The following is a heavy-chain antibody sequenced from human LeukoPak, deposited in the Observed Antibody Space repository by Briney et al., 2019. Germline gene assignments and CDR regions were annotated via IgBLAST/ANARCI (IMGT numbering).Heavy chain of an antibody. CDR2: ISGSGGST. Sequence: QPGGSLRLSCAASGFTFSSYAMSWVRQAPGKGLEWVSAISGSGGSTYYADSVKGRFTISRDNSKNTLYLQMNSLRAEDTAVYYCAKDLKIFYGSGSSFDYWGQGTLVASSS. CDR1: GFTFSSYA. V-gene: IGHV3-23*01. D-gene: IGHD3-10*01. J-gene: IGHJ4*02. CDR3: AKDLKIFYGSGSSFDY.